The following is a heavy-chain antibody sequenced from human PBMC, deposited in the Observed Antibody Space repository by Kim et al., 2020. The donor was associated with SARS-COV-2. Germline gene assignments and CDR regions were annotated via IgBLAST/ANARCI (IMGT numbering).Heavy chain of an antibody. CDR1: GGSFSGNY. D-gene: IGHD3-10*01. CDR3: ARGAPHLGDSDRWFGPRYYYYYMDV. V-gene: IGHV4-34*01. J-gene: IGHJ6*03. Sequence: SETLSLTCAVNGGSFSGNYWNWVRQPPGKGLEWIGEITHSGSTSYNPSLKSRVVISLDTSKNQFSLKVNSLTAADTAIYYCARGAPHLGDSDRWFGPRYYYYYMDVWGGGTTVTVSS. CDR2: ITHSGST.